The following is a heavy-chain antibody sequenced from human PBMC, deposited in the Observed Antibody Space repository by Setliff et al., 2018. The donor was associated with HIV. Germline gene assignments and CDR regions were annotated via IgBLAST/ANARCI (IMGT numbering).Heavy chain of an antibody. V-gene: IGHV3-64D*09. J-gene: IGHJ6*02. CDR2: ISGNGDDT. D-gene: IGHD6-13*01. CDR1: GFSFGSFA. Sequence: GGSLRLSCSASGFSFGSFAMHWVRQAPGKGLEYVSVISGNGDDTYYADSVKGRFTISRDNSKNTLYLQMSSLRAEDTAVYYCVRGLAAAGGYAMDVWGQGTTVTVSS. CDR3: VRGLAAAGGYAMDV.